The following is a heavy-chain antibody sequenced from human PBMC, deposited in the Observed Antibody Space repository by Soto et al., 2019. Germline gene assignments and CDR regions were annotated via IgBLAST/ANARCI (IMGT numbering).Heavy chain of an antibody. CDR1: GFTFSSSW. V-gene: IGHV3-7*01. CDR3: ARDGKGPFDI. Sequence: GGSLRLSCAASGFTFSSSWMNWVHQAPGKGLEWVANIKYDGSERNYVDSVKGRFTISRDNAKSLLFLQMNSLRAEDTAVYYCARDGKGPFDIWGQGTMVTVSS. D-gene: IGHD1-1*01. J-gene: IGHJ3*02. CDR2: IKYDGSER.